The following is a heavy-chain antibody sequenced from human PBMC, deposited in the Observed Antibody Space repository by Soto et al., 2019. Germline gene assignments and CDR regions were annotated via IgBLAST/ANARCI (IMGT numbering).Heavy chain of an antibody. J-gene: IGHJ6*02. CDR3: ARDLPHITIFAVVIIRPPYYYGMDV. CDR2: INPNSGGT. V-gene: IGHV1-2*02. CDR1: GYTFTGYY. Sequence: ASVKVSCKASGYTFTGYYMHWVRQAPGQGLEWMGWINPNSGGTNYAQKFQGRVTMTRDTSISTAYMELSRLRSDDTAVYYCARDLPHITIFAVVIIRPPYYYGMDVWGQGTTVTVSS. D-gene: IGHD3-3*01.